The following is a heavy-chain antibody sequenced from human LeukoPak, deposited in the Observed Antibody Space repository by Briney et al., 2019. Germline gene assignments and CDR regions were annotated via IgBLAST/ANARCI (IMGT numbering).Heavy chain of an antibody. Sequence: GRSLRLSCAASGFTFSSYGMHWVRQAPGKGLEWVAVLSYDGSNKYYADSVKGRFTISRDNSKNTLYLQMNSLRAEDTAVYYCAKDRGEWLTYFDYWGQRTLATVSS. CDR2: LSYDGSNK. D-gene: IGHD3-16*01. V-gene: IGHV3-30*18. CDR1: GFTFSSYG. J-gene: IGHJ4*02. CDR3: AKDRGEWLTYFDY.